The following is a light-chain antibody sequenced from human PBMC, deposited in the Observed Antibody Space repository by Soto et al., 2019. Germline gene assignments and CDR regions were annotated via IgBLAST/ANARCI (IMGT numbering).Light chain of an antibody. Sequence: THSPVALSLSPGERATLSFRASQTVSSNYLAWCQQRPGQAPRLLIYGASTRATGIPARFSGSGSGTEFTLTISSLQSEDFAGYYCQQYNNWPITFGQGTRLEIK. CDR1: QTVSSN. V-gene: IGKV3-15*01. CDR3: QQYNNWPIT. CDR2: GAS. J-gene: IGKJ5*01.